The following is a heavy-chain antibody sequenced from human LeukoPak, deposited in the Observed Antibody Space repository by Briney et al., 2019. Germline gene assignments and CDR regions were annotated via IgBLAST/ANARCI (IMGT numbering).Heavy chain of an antibody. V-gene: IGHV4-59*01. CDR1: GVSISSYY. J-gene: IGHJ4*02. Sequence: ASETLSLTCTGSGVSISSYYWSWLRQPPGKGLEWMGYIYYSGCTNYNPSLKSRVTISVDTSKNQFSLKLSSVTAADTAVYYCARGSVVVPAAWPPRYYFDYWGQGTLVTVSS. CDR3: ARGSVVVPAAWPPRYYFDY. CDR2: IYYSGCT. D-gene: IGHD2-2*01.